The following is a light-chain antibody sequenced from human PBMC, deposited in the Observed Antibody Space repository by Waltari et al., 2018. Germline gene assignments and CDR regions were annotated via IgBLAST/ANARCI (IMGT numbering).Light chain of an antibody. J-gene: IGLJ2*01. CDR2: EVS. CDR1: SSDVGGYNY. V-gene: IGLV2-8*01. Sequence: QSALTQPPSASGSPGQSVTISCTGTSSDVGGYNYVSWYQQHPGKAPKLMIYEVSKRPSVVPARFSGFKSGNTASLTVSGLQTEDESDYYCTSYAGGNNLVVFGGGTKLTVL. CDR3: TSYAGGNNLVV.